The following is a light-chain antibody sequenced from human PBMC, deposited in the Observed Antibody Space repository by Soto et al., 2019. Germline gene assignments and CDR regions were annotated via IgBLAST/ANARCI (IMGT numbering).Light chain of an antibody. V-gene: IGKV1-33*01. CDR1: QSISSW. Sequence: IQMTQSPSTLSASVGDRVTITCRASQSISSWLAWYQQKSGKAPKLLIYDASDLETGVPSRFSGSGSGTDFTFTISSLQPEDIATYYCQQYDNLPLTFGGGTKVDI. CDR2: DAS. CDR3: QQYDNLPLT. J-gene: IGKJ4*01.